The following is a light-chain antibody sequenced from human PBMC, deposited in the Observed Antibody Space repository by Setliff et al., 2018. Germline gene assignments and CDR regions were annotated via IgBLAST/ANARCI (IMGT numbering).Light chain of an antibody. V-gene: IGLV2-14*03. CDR3: TAYTSGTTYV. J-gene: IGLJ1*01. CDR2: GVS. CDR1: SSDVGSYDL. Sequence: QSVLAQPASVSGSPGQSFTISCSGTSSDVGSYDLVSWYQQHPGKAPKLIIYGVSNRPSGVSSRFSGSKSGNTASLTISGLQTEDEADYYCTAYTSGTTYVFGTGTKVTVL.